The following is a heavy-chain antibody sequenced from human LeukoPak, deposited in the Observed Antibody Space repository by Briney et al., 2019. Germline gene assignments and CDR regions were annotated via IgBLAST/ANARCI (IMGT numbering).Heavy chain of an antibody. D-gene: IGHD1-26*01. J-gene: IGHJ4*02. CDR1: GFTCSSYS. V-gene: IGHV3-48*02. CDR3: ASSGSYRFDY. CDR2: ITASGTAM. Sequence: GGSLRLSGAASGFTCSSYSMNWVRQAPGKGLEWVSHITASGTAMFYADSVKGRFTISRDNAKNSLYLQMNSLRDEDTAVYYCASSGSYRFDYWGQGTLVTVSS.